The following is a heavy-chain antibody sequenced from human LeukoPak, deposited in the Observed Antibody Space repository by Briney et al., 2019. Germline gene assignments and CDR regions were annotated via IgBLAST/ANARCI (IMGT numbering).Heavy chain of an antibody. CDR3: TSSSWYTWSNFDY. D-gene: IGHD6-13*01. V-gene: IGHV3-49*04. CDR1: GFTFGDYA. CDR2: IRSKAYGGTT. J-gene: IGHJ4*02. Sequence: PGGSLRLSCTASGFTFGDYAMSWVRQAPGKGLEWVGFIRSKAYGGTTEYAASVKGRFTISRDDSKSIAYLQMNSLKTEDTAVYYCTSSSWYTWSNFDYWGQGTLVTVSS.